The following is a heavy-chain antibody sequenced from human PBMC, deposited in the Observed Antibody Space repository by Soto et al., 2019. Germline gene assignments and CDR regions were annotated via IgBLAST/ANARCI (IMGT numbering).Heavy chain of an antibody. CDR3: ANLNTRVYYFDY. V-gene: IGHV2-5*01. CDR2: VYWNDAK. J-gene: IGHJ4*02. Sequence: QITLKEPGPTLVKPTQTLTLTCTFSGFSLSTSQVGVGWIRQPPGKALEWLAHVYWNDAKYYSLSLKTRLTITKDTSKNQVVLTMTNMAPVDTATYFCANLNTRVYYFDYWGQGALVTVSS. CDR1: GFSLSTSQVG.